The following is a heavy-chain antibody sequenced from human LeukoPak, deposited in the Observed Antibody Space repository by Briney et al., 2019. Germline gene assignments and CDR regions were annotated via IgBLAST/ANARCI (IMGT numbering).Heavy chain of an antibody. CDR2: INHSGST. CDR1: GGSFSGYY. CDR3: GRRTSYYDNPVFFDY. D-gene: IGHD2-2*01. Sequence: SETLSLTCAVYGGSFSGYYWSWIRQPPGKGLEWIGEINHSGSTNYNPSLRSRVTISVDTSKNQFSLKLSSVTAADTAVYYCGRRTSYYDNPVFFDYWGQGTLVTVSS. J-gene: IGHJ4*02. V-gene: IGHV4-34*01.